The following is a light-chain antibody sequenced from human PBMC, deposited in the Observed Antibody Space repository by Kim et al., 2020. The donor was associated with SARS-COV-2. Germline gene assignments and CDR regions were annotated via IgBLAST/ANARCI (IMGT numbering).Light chain of an antibody. Sequence: DIQMTQSPSSLSASVGDRVTITCRTSQSISGYLNWYQQKPGKAPKFLIYAASNLQSGVPSRFSGSGSGTDFTLTITSLQPEDFATYYCQQSHSTPRTFGQGTKVDIK. CDR2: AAS. CDR1: QSISGY. CDR3: QQSHSTPRT. J-gene: IGKJ1*01. V-gene: IGKV1-39*01.